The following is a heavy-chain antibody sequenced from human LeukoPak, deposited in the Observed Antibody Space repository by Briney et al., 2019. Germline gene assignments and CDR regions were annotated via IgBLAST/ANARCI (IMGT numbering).Heavy chain of an antibody. CDR3: AKDYGYYSSYYYGMDV. Sequence: GGSLRLSCAASGFTFSNYALNWVRQAPGKGLEWVSGISNSGGTTYYADSVKGRFTISRDNSKNTLYLQMNSLRAEDTAVYYCAKDYGYYSSYYYGMDVWGQGTTVTVSS. CDR2: ISNSGGTT. V-gene: IGHV3-23*01. J-gene: IGHJ6*02. CDR1: GFTFSNYA. D-gene: IGHD4-11*01.